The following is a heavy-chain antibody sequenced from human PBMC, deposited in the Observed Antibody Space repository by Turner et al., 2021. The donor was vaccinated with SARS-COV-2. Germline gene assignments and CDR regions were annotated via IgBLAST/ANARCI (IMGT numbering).Heavy chain of an antibody. D-gene: IGHD5-12*01. Sequence: QVQQVESGGGVVQHGRSLSRSCAASGFTFRSYGMHWVRQAPGKGLEWVAVITYDGSNKYYADSVKGRFTISRDNSKNTLYLQMNSLRAEDTAVYYCAKVSPNRGLRPYYYYYGMDVWGQGTTVTVSS. J-gene: IGHJ6*02. CDR3: AKVSPNRGLRPYYYYYGMDV. CDR1: GFTFRSYG. CDR2: ITYDGSNK. V-gene: IGHV3-30*18.